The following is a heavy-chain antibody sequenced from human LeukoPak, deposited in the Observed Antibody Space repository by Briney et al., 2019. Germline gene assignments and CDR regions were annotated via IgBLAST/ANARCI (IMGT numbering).Heavy chain of an antibody. Sequence: ASVKLSCKASGGTFSSYTISWVRQAPGQGLEWMGRIIPILGIANYAQKVQGRVTITADKSTSTAYMELSSLRSEDTAVYYCAGYSYGTLNFDYWGQGTLVTVSS. J-gene: IGHJ4*02. CDR3: AGYSYGTLNFDY. CDR1: GGTFSSYT. CDR2: IIPILGIA. V-gene: IGHV1-69*02. D-gene: IGHD5-18*01.